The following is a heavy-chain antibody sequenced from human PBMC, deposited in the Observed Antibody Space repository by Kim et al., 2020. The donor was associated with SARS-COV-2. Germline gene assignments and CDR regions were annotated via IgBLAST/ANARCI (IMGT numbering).Heavy chain of an antibody. D-gene: IGHD2-21*02. J-gene: IGHJ4*02. CDR2: IYYSGST. V-gene: IGHV4-39*07. CDR1: GGSISSSSYY. CDR3: ARDRYCGGDCYSLFDY. Sequence: SETLSLTCTVSGGSISSSSYYWGWIRQPPGKGLEWIGSIYYSGSTYYNPSLKSRVTISVDMSKNQFSLKLSSVTAADTAVYYCARDRYCGGDCYSLFDYWGQGTLVTVSS.